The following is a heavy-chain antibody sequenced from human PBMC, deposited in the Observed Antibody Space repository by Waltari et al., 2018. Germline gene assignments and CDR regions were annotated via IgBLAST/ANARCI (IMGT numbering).Heavy chain of an antibody. CDR1: GGSISSSSYY. J-gene: IGHJ4*02. V-gene: IGHV4-39*01. CDR3: ARRGDYYDSSGYYLVIDY. D-gene: IGHD3-22*01. Sequence: QLQLQESGPGLVKPSETLSLTCTVSGGSISSSSYYWGWIRQPPGKGLEWIGGIYYSGSTYYNPSLKSRVTISVDTSKNQFSLKLSSVTAADTAVYYCARRGDYYDSSGYYLVIDYWGQGTLVTVSS. CDR2: IYYSGST.